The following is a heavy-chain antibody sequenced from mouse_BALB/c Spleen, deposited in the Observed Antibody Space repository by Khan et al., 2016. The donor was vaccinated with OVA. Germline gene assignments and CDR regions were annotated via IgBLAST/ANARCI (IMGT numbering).Heavy chain of an antibody. CDR1: GYSITSDYA. V-gene: IGHV3-2*02. CDR2: ISYSGNT. Sequence: VQLKQSGPGLVKPSQSLSLTCTVTGYSITSDYAWNWIRQFPGNKLEWMGHISYSGNTKYNPSLKSRISITRDTSKNQFFLQLNSVNTEDTATYYCARIYGGDFDYWGQGTTLTVAS. D-gene: IGHD1-1*02. J-gene: IGHJ2*01. CDR3: ARIYGGDFDY.